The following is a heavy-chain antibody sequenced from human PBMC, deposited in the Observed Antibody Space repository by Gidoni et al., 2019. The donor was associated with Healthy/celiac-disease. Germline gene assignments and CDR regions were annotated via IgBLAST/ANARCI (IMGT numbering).Heavy chain of an antibody. CDR3: ARAVAYDSSGYYYYGMDV. Sequence: QVQLQQWGAGLLKPSATLSLTCAVYGGSFSGYYWSWIRQPPGKGLEWIGEINHSGSTNYNPSLKSRVTISVDTSKNQFSLKLSPVTAADTAVYYCARAVAYDSSGYYYYGMDVWGQGTTVTVSS. CDR2: INHSGST. D-gene: IGHD3-22*01. CDR1: GGSFSGYY. J-gene: IGHJ6*02. V-gene: IGHV4-34*01.